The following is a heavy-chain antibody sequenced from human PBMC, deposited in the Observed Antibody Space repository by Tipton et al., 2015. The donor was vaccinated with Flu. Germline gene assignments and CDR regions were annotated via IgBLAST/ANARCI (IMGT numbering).Heavy chain of an antibody. CDR1: GFTVSSNY. CDR2: IYSGGST. Sequence: SLRLSCAASGFTVSSNYMSWVRQAPGKGLEWVSVIYSGGSTYYADSVKGRFTISRDNSKNTLYLQMNSLRAEDTAVYYCARATYDFWSGYSVGGMDVWGQGTTVTVSS. V-gene: IGHV3-66*01. D-gene: IGHD3-3*01. CDR3: ARATYDFWSGYSVGGMDV. J-gene: IGHJ6*02.